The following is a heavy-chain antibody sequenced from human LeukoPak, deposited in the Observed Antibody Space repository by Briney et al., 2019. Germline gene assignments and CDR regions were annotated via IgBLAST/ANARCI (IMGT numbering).Heavy chain of an antibody. CDR3: ARGLYGSGPGYFDY. V-gene: IGHV4-59*08. D-gene: IGHD3-10*01. CDR2: IYYSGST. CDR1: GGSISSYY. Sequence: PSETLSLTCTVSGGSISSYYWSWIQQPPGKGLEWIGYIYYSGSTNYNPSLKSRVTISVDTSKNQFSLKLSSVTAADTAVYYCARGLYGSGPGYFDYWGQGTLVTVSS. J-gene: IGHJ4*02.